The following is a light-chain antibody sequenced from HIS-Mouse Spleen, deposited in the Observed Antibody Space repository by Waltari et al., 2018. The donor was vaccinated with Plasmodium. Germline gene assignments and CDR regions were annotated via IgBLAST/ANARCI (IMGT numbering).Light chain of an antibody. V-gene: IGLV3-10*01. CDR3: YSTDSSGNHRV. Sequence: SYELTQPPSVSVSPGQTARITCSGDALPKKYAYWYQPKSGQATVVVIYEDSKRPSGIPERFSGSSSGTMATLTISGAQVEDEADYYCYSTDSSGNHRVFGGGTKLTVL. CDR2: EDS. CDR1: ALPKKY. J-gene: IGLJ3*02.